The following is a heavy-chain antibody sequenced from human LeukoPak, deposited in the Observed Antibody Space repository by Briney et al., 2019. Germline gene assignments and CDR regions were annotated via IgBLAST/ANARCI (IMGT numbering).Heavy chain of an antibody. CDR1: GFTFSDYY. CDR2: ISSSSYT. J-gene: IGHJ3*02. V-gene: IGHV3-11*05. D-gene: IGHD3-10*01. Sequence: GGSLRLSCAASGFTFSDYYMSWIRQAPGKGLEWVSYISSSSYTNYADSVKGRFTISRDNAKNSLYLQMNSLRAEDTAVYYCARAFYRGVDAFDIWGQGTMVTVSS. CDR3: ARAFYRGVDAFDI.